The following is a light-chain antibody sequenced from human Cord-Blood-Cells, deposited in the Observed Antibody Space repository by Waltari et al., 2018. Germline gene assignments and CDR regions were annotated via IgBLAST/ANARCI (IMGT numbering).Light chain of an antibody. CDR1: QSVSSY. CDR3: QQRSNWPPLT. V-gene: IGKV3-11*01. J-gene: IGKJ4*01. CDR2: DAS. Sequence: EIVLTQSPATLSSAAGERATLSCRASQSVSSYLAWYQQKPGQAPRLLIYDASNRATGIPARFSGSGSGTDFTLTISSLEPEDFAVYYCQQRSNWPPLTFGGGTKVEIK.